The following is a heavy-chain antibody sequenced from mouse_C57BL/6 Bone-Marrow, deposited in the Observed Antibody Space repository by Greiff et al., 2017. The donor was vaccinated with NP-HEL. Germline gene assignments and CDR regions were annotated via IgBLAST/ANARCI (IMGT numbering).Heavy chain of an antibody. V-gene: IGHV5-17*01. CDR2: ISSGSSTI. CDR3: ASLTGYYAMDY. Sequence: EVKLVESGGGLVKPGGSLKLSCAASGFTFSDYGMHWVRQAPEKGLEWVAYISSGSSTIYYADTVKGRFTISRDNAKNTLFLQMTSLRSEDTAMYYCASLTGYYAMDYWGQGTSVTVSS. D-gene: IGHD4-1*01. J-gene: IGHJ4*01. CDR1: GFTFSDYG.